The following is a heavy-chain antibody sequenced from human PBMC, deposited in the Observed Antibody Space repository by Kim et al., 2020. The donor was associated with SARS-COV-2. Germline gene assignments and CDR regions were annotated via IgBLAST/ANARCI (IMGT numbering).Heavy chain of an antibody. CDR2: INHSGST. CDR3: ARVRDIVVVPAAIGY. J-gene: IGHJ4*02. V-gene: IGHV4-34*01. CDR1: GGSFSGYY. Sequence: SETLSLTCAVYGGSFSGYYWSWIRQPPGKGLELIGEINHSGSTNYNPSLKSRVTISVDTSKNQFSLKLSSVTAADTAVYYCARVRDIVVVPAAIGYWGQG. D-gene: IGHD2-2*01.